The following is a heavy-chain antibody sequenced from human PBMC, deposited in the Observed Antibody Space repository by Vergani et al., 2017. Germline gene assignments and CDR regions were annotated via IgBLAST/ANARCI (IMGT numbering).Heavy chain of an antibody. D-gene: IGHD4-23*01. CDR2: IYVSGIT. V-gene: IGHV4-61*02. CDR3: AKDNKQLRPRAFYL. Sequence: QVQLQESGPGLVKPSQTLSLTCTVSGASINNDFYYWHWIRQPAGKGLEWIGRIYVSGITDYNSSLQSQVSMLVDTSKNQFSLALTSVTAADTAIYFCAKDNKQLRPRAFYLWGQGTMVTVSS. CDR1: GASINNDFYY. J-gene: IGHJ3*01.